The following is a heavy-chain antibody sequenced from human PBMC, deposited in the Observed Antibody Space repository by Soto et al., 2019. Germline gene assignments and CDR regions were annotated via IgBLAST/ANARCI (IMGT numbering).Heavy chain of an antibody. V-gene: IGHV3-23*01. Sequence: GGSLRLSCAASGFTFSSHAMSWVRQAPGKGLEWVSAISGSGGSTYYADSVKGRFTISRDNSKNTLYLQMNSLRAEDTAVYYCARGIVGATFAYWGQGTLVTVSS. J-gene: IGHJ4*02. D-gene: IGHD1-26*01. CDR3: ARGIVGATFAY. CDR2: ISGSGGST. CDR1: GFTFSSHA.